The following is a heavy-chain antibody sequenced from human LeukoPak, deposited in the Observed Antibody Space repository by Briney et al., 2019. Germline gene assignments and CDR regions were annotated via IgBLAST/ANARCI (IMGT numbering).Heavy chain of an antibody. Sequence: GGSLRLSCVASGFTFNTYSMNWFHQAPGKGREWTSYISSSSGTIYYADSVKGRFTISRDNAKNSLYLQMNSLRVEDTAVYYCARGRDLFDSWGQGTLVIVSS. J-gene: IGHJ4*02. CDR3: ARGRDLFDS. V-gene: IGHV3-48*04. CDR2: ISSSSGTI. CDR1: GFTFNTYS.